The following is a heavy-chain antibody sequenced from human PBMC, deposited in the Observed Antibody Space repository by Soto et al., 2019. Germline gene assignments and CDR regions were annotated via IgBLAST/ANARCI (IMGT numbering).Heavy chain of an antibody. V-gene: IGHV4-34*01. CDR2: INHSGST. CDR3: ARYGRSSGWHGDYYYYYYMDV. CDR1: GGSFSGYY. Sequence: PSETLSLTCAVYGGSFSGYYWSWIRQPPGKGLEWIGEINHSGSTNYNPSLKSRVTISVDTSKNQFSLKLSSVTAADTAVYYCARYGRSSGWHGDYYYYYYMDVWGKGTTVTVSS. J-gene: IGHJ6*03. D-gene: IGHD6-19*01.